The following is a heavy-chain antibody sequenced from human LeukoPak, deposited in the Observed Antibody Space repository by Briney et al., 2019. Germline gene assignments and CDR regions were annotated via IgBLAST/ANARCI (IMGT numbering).Heavy chain of an antibody. Sequence: GGSLRLSCAASGFTVSSNYMSWVRQAPGKGLEWASVIYSGGSTYYADSVKGRFTISRDNSKNTLYVQVNSLGTEDTAAYYCAKGSYYDSSGSFYFDYWGQGTLVTVSS. CDR3: AKGSYYDSSGSFYFDY. J-gene: IGHJ4*02. V-gene: IGHV3-53*01. CDR1: GFTVSSNY. D-gene: IGHD3-22*01. CDR2: IYSGGST.